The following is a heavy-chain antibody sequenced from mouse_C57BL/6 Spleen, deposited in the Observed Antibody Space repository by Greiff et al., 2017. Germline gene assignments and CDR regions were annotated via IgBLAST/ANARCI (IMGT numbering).Heavy chain of an antibody. J-gene: IGHJ1*03. CDR3: ANNYYGSSYGWYFDV. V-gene: IGHV5-17*01. D-gene: IGHD1-1*01. Sequence: EVKLMESGGGLVKPGGSLKLSCAASGFTFSDYGMHWVRQAPEKGLEWVAYISSGSSTIYYADTVKGRFTISRDNAKNTLFLQMTSLRSEDTAMYYCANNYYGSSYGWYFDVWGTGTTVTVSS. CDR1: GFTFSDYG. CDR2: ISSGSSTI.